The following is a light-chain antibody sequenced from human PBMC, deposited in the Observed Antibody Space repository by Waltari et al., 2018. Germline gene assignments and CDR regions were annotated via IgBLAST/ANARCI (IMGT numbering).Light chain of an antibody. CDR2: KDT. J-gene: IGLJ1*01. V-gene: IGLV3-25*03. Sequence: SYELTQPPSVSMSPGQTAKITCPGDALPKQYAYWYRQKPGQAPVLLIYKDTERPSGIPERFSGSSSGTTVTLTISGVQAEDEADYYCQSIDISGTYVFGTGTKVTVL. CDR1: ALPKQY. CDR3: QSIDISGTYV.